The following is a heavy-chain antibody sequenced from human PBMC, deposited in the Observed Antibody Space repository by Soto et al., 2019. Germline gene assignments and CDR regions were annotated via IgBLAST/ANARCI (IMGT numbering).Heavy chain of an antibody. J-gene: IGHJ6*02. D-gene: IGHD3-16*02. Sequence: ASVKVSCKVSGYTFTGYYMHWVRQAPGQGLEWMGWINPNSGGTTYAQKFQGRVTMTRDTSISTAYMELSTLRSDDTAVYYCARVSSSKYYYYYGMGFWGPGTKVTVSS. CDR2: INPNSGGT. CDR1: GYTFTGYY. CDR3: ARVSSSKYYYYYGMGF. V-gene: IGHV1-2*02.